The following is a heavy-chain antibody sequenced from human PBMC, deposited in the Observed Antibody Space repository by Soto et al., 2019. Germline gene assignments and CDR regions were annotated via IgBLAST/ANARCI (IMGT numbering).Heavy chain of an antibody. CDR3: VRLNGYCVSTKCRGYYGMDV. CDR2: IYSHDDT. V-gene: IGHV4-39*01. Sequence: QLQLQESGPGLVKPSETLSLTCTVSGGSVSSNDYSWGWVRQSPGKGLEWIGAIYSHDDTHYYPSLLSRVTISVDTSKNEFSLRLNSVTAADTAVYYCVRLNGYCVSTKCRGYYGMDVWGQGTTVTVSS. J-gene: IGHJ6*02. CDR1: GGSVSSNDYS. D-gene: IGHD2-2*03.